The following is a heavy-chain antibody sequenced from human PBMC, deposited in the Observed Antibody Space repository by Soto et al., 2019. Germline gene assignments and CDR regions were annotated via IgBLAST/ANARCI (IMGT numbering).Heavy chain of an antibody. CDR2: ISSNSAYI. CDR1: GFTFRSFT. D-gene: IGHD6-13*01. J-gene: IGHJ5*02. Sequence: GGSLRLSCAASGFTFRSFTMNWVRQAPGKGLEWVSTISSNSAYIYYTDALRGRFTTSRDNAKNSLHLQMNSLRAEDTAVYYCTRDASRDSSARGWFDPWGAGTLVTVSS. V-gene: IGHV3-21*01. CDR3: TRDASRDSSARGWFDP.